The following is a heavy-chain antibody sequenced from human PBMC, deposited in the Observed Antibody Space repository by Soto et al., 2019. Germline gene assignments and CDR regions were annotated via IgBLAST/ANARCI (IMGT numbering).Heavy chain of an antibody. CDR2: ISPKNGNT. CDR3: ATSYDSGFDP. Sequence: QLLQSGAGVKKPGASVKVSCKASGYSFSTYDISWLRQAPGQGLEWMGRISPKNGNTDYAQKFQDRVTMTADTSSSTAYMELRGLRSDDTAIYYCATSYDSGFDPWGQGTLVTVSS. CDR1: GYSFSTYD. V-gene: IGHV1-18*04. D-gene: IGHD3-3*01. J-gene: IGHJ5*02.